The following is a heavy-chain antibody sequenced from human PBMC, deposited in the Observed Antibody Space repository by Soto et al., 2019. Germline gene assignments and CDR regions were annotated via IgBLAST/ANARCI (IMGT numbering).Heavy chain of an antibody. D-gene: IGHD4-17*01. CDR3: ARRTTTVTWWFDP. Sequence: QITLKESGPTLVKPTQTLTLTCTFSGFSLTTSGVGVGWIRQPPGKALEWLALIYWDDDKRYSPSLKSRLTIPQDTSKNQVVLTMTHMDPADPATYFCARRTTTVTWWFDPWGQGTLVTVSS. V-gene: IGHV2-5*02. J-gene: IGHJ5*02. CDR2: IYWDDDK. CDR1: GFSLTTSGVG.